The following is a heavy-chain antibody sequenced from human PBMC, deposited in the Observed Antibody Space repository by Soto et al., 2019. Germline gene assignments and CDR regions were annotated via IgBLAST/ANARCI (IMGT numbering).Heavy chain of an antibody. CDR2: IYYSGTT. V-gene: IGHV4-4*02. CDR1: GDSISSVNW. CDR3: ARCSLVVVPAPGFDP. J-gene: IGHJ5*02. D-gene: IGHD2-2*01. Sequence: SETLSLTCAVSGDSISSVNWWSWVRQSPGQGLEWIGYIYYSGTTYYNPSLKSRVTISVDTSKNQFSLKLSSVSAADTALYYCARCSLVVVPAPGFDPWGRGTLVTVSS.